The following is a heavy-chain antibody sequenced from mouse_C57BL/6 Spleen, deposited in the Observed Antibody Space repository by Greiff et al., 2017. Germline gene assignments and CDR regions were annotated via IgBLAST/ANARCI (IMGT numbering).Heavy chain of an antibody. Sequence: VQLQQSGPELVKPGASVKISCKASGYTFTDYYINWVKQSPGQGLEWIGWIYPGSGNTKYNEKFKGKATLTVDTSSSTAYMQLSSLTSEDSAVYFCARESNVNYDYDEGYYFDYWGQGTTLTVSS. V-gene: IGHV1-84*01. CDR3: ARESNVNYDYDEGYYFDY. CDR2: IYPGSGNT. J-gene: IGHJ2*01. D-gene: IGHD2-4*01. CDR1: GYTFTDYY.